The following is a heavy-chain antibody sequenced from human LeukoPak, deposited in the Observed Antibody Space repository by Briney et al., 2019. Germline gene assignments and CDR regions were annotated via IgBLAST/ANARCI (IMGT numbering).Heavy chain of an antibody. CDR1: GGTFSSYA. CDR3: ARSRDYRDGYNRAYFDY. CDR2: IIPIFGTA. J-gene: IGHJ4*02. Sequence: SVKVSCKASGGTFSSYAISWVRQAPGQGLEWMGGIIPIFGTANYAQKFQGRVTITADESTSTAYMELSSLRSEDTAVYYCARSRDYRDGYNRAYFDYWGQGTLVTVSS. D-gene: IGHD5-24*01. V-gene: IGHV1-69*13.